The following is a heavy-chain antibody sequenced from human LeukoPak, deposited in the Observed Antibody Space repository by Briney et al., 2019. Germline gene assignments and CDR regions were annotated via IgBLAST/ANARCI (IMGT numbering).Heavy chain of an antibody. CDR1: GFIFRDFS. J-gene: IGHJ4*02. Sequence: PGGSLRLSCSVSGFIFRDFSMSWVRQAPGKGLEWVPGISDSGGSTFYADSVKGRFTISRDNSKNILYLQMNSLRADDTAVYYCAKVSESNYDILTGYYTPYYFDYWGQGTLVTVSS. CDR2: ISDSGGST. CDR3: AKVSESNYDILTGYYTPYYFDY. V-gene: IGHV3-23*01. D-gene: IGHD3-9*01.